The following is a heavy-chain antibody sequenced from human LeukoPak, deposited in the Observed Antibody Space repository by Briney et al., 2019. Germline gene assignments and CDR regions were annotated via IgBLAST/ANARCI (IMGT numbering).Heavy chain of an antibody. Sequence: PSETLSLTCTVSGGSISSYYWSWIRQPPGKGLEWIGEIYYSGSTSYNPSLKSRVTISVDTSKNQFSLKLSSVTAADTAVYYCAIHERDASLDHALDIWGQGTMVTVSS. V-gene: IGHV4-59*08. CDR2: IYYSGST. CDR3: AIHERDASLDHALDI. CDR1: GGSISSYY. D-gene: IGHD5-24*01. J-gene: IGHJ3*02.